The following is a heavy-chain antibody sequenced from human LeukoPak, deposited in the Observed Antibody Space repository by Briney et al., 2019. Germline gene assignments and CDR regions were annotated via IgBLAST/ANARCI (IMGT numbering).Heavy chain of an antibody. Sequence: ASVKVSCKASGYTFTGYYMHWVRQAPGQGLEWMGWINPNSGGTNYAQKFQGRVTMTRDTSISTAYMELSRLRSDDTAVYYCARDRRRWGVLFDYWGQGTLVTVSS. CDR2: INPNSGGT. CDR3: ARDRRRWGVLFDY. V-gene: IGHV1-2*02. J-gene: IGHJ4*02. D-gene: IGHD3-16*01. CDR1: GYTFTGYY.